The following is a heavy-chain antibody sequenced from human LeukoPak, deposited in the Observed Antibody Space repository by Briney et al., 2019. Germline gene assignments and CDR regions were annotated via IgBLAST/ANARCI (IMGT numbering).Heavy chain of an antibody. CDR2: ISSRGTTI. CDR1: GFTFSSYE. V-gene: IGHV3-48*03. D-gene: IGHD2-15*01. Sequence: GGSLRLSCVASGFTFSSYEMNWVRQAPGKGLEWVSYISSRGTTIYYVDSVKGRFTISRDNAKNSLYLQMNSLRAEDTALYYCARVRSGLHMDVWGQGTTVTVSS. J-gene: IGHJ6*02. CDR3: ARVRSGLHMDV.